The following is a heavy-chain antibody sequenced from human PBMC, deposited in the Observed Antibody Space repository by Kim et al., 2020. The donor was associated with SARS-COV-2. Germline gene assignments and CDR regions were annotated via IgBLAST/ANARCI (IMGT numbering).Heavy chain of an antibody. CDR2: IYYTGST. J-gene: IGHJ4*02. Sequence: SETLSLTCTVSGGSISGSSYYWGWIRQPPGKGLEWIASIYYTGSTYYNPSLKSRVTISVDTSKKQFSLKLSSVTAADTAVYYCARHDRQWLVLCPHHFDYWGQGTLVTVSS. CDR1: GGSISGSSYY. CDR3: ARHDRQWLVLCPHHFDY. D-gene: IGHD6-19*01. V-gene: IGHV4-39*01.